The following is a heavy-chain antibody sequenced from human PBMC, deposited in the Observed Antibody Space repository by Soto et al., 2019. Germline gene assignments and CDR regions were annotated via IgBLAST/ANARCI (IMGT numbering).Heavy chain of an antibody. J-gene: IGHJ6*02. V-gene: IGHV3-23*01. CDR2: ISASGGSA. CDR3: ASSSAVWHGMDA. CDR1: GFRFSSYA. D-gene: IGHD6-6*01. Sequence: GGSLRLSCAAPGFRFSSYAMSWVRQAPGQGPEWLSVISASGGSAYYADSVRGRFTISRDNSKNTLYLQMKSLGAEDTAVYYCASSSAVWHGMDAWGQGTKVTVSS.